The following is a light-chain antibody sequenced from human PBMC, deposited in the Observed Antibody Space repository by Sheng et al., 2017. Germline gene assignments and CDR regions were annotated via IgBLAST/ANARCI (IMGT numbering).Light chain of an antibody. V-gene: IGKV1-12*02. Sequence: DIQMTQAPSSVSASVGDRVSISCRASEEVSTWLAWYQQKPGSAPKLLVYAASSLHPGVPSRFSATGSGTNFSLFIGSLQPEDFATYYCQQAYSFPSTFGGWDQGG. CDR3: QQAYSFPST. J-gene: IGKJ4*01. CDR1: EEVSTW. CDR2: AAS.